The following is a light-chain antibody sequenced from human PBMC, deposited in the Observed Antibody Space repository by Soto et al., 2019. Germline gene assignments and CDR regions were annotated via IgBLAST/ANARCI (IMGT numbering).Light chain of an antibody. CDR2: NNN. V-gene: IGLV1-44*01. CDR1: SSNIGSHV. J-gene: IGLJ3*02. CDR3: AAWDDSLNGWV. Sequence: VLTQPPSASGTPGQRVTISCSGSSSNIGSHVVYWYQQLPGTAPKLLIYNNNQRPSGVPDRFSGSKSGTSASLAISGLQSEDEADYYCAAWDDSLNGWVFGGGTKLTVL.